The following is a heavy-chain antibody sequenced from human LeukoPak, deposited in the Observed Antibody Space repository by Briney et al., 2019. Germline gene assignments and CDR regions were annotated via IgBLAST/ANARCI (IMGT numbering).Heavy chain of an antibody. Sequence: AASVKVSCKASGYTFTVYYLHWVRQAPGQGLEWMGCVNPNSGDTNYAQKFQGSVTMTRDTSISTVYMELSRLRSDDTAVYYCARAGGSYWWFDSWGQGTLVTVSS. J-gene: IGHJ5*01. D-gene: IGHD1-26*01. V-gene: IGHV1-2*02. CDR2: VNPNSGDT. CDR3: ARAGGSYWWFDS. CDR1: GYTFTVYY.